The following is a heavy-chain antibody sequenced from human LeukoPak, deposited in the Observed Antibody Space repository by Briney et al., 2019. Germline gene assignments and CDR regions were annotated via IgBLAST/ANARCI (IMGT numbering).Heavy chain of an antibody. Sequence: ASVKVSCKASGYTFTSYDINWVRQATGQGLEWMGWMNPNSGNTGYAQKFQGRVTMTRNTSISTAYMELSSLRYEDTAVYYCARESGGSYFYYYYYGMDVWGQGTTVTVSS. V-gene: IGHV1-8*01. CDR2: MNPNSGNT. CDR3: ARESGGSYFYYYYYGMDV. D-gene: IGHD1-26*01. CDR1: GYTFTSYD. J-gene: IGHJ6*02.